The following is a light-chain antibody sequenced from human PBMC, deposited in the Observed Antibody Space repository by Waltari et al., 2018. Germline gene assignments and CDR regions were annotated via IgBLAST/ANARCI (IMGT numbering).Light chain of an antibody. Sequence: DIQMTQSPSSLSASVGDRVTITCRASRSLSSYLNWYQQKPGKAPKLLIYAASSLQSGVPSMFSGSGSETDFTLTISSLQPEDFATYYCQQSYSTPRTFGQGTKVEIK. J-gene: IGKJ1*01. V-gene: IGKV1-39*01. CDR2: AAS. CDR1: RSLSSY. CDR3: QQSYSTPRT.